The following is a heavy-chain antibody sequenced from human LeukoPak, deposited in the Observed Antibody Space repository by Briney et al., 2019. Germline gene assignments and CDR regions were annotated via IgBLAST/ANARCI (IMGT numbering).Heavy chain of an antibody. V-gene: IGHV3-11*04. D-gene: IGHD2-15*01. J-gene: IGHJ6*03. CDR1: GFTFSDYY. CDR3: ARDLVGKDLNYYMDV. Sequence: PGGSLRLSCAASGFTFSDYYMSWIRQAPGKGLEWVSYISSSGSTIYYADSVKGRFTISRDNAKNSLYLQMNSLRAEDTAVYYCARDLVGKDLNYYMDVWGKGTTVTVSS. CDR2: ISSSGSTI.